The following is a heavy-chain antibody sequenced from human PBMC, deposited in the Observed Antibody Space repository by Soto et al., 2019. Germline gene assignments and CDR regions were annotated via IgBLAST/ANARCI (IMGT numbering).Heavy chain of an antibody. Sequence: EVQLVESGGGLVQPGGSLRLSCAASGFTFSSYSMNWVRQAPGKGLEWVSYISSSSSTIYYADSVKGRFTISRDNAKNSLYLQMNSLRAEDTAVYYCARDIIPKYCSSTSCHSSWGQGTLVTVSS. D-gene: IGHD2-2*01. CDR1: GFTFSSYS. V-gene: IGHV3-48*01. CDR2: ISSSSSTI. J-gene: IGHJ4*02. CDR3: ARDIIPKYCSSTSCHSS.